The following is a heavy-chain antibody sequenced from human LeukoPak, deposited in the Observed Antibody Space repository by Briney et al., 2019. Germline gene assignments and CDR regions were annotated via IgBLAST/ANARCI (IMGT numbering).Heavy chain of an antibody. CDR3: AKDSALQGAYMDV. D-gene: IGHD4-11*01. CDR1: GFTFSTFA. J-gene: IGHJ6*03. V-gene: IGHV3-23*01. CDR2: ISDRGQNK. Sequence: GGSLRLSCSGSGFTFSTFAMSWVRQAPGKGLGWVSGISDRGQNKYYADSVEGRFTISRDNSKNTLYLQMNSLRAEDTAFYFCAKDSALQGAYMDVWGKGTTVTVSS.